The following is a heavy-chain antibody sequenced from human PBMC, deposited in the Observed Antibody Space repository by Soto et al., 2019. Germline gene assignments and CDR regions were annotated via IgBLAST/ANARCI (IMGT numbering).Heavy chain of an antibody. CDR2: IRSKAYGGTT. CDR1: GFTFGDYA. CDR3: TRESPSPLWARDAFDI. J-gene: IGHJ3*02. D-gene: IGHD7-27*01. V-gene: IGHV3-49*03. Sequence: GESLKISCTASGFTFGDYAMSWFRQAPGKGLEWVGFIRSKAYGGTTEYAASVKGRFTISRDDSKSIAYLQMNSLKTEDTAVYYCTRESPSPLWARDAFDIWGQGTMVTVSS.